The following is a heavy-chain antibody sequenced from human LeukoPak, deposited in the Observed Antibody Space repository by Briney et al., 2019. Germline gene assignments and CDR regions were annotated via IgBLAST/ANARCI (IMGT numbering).Heavy chain of an antibody. CDR3: ARGTYYMDV. CDR1: GGSISSSTYY. CDR2: IYNTGSP. Sequence: SETLSLTCTVSGGSISSSTYYWGWIRQPPGKGLEWIASIYNTGSPYYNPSLKSRVTISVDTSKNQFSLKLSSVTAADTAVYYCARGTYYMDVWGKGTTVTVSS. V-gene: IGHV4-39*07. J-gene: IGHJ6*03.